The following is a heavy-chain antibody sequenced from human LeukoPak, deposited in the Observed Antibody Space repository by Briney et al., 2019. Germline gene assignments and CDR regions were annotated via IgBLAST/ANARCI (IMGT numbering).Heavy chain of an antibody. D-gene: IGHD4-23*01. J-gene: IGHJ3*02. Sequence: KTSETLSLTCAVYGGSFSGYYWIWIRQPPGKGLEWIGEINHSGSTNYNPSLKSRVTISVDTSKNQFSLKLSSVTAADTAVYYCARGRLPYGGKKAFDIWGQGTMVTVSS. CDR1: GGSFSGYY. V-gene: IGHV4-34*01. CDR2: INHSGST. CDR3: ARGRLPYGGKKAFDI.